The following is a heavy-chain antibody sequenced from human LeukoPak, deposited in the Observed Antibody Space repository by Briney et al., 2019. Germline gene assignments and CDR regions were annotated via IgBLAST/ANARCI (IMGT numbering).Heavy chain of an antibody. Sequence: GGSLRLSCAASGFTFSTYSMNWVRQAPGKGLEWVSSISGSSGYIYYADSVKGRFTIPRDSAQNSLYLQMNSLRAEDTAVYYCARGQSYGWFDPWGQGTLVTVSS. CDR2: ISGSSGYI. CDR3: ARGQSYGWFDP. V-gene: IGHV3-21*01. J-gene: IGHJ5*02. D-gene: IGHD5-18*01. CDR1: GFTFSTYS.